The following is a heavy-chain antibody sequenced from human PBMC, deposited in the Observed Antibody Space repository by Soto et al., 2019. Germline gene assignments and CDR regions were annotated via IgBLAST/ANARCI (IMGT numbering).Heavy chain of an antibody. CDR3: ARDYYGGNSRYFGL. CDR2: IYSGGST. CDR1: GFTVSSHY. V-gene: IGHV3-66*01. D-gene: IGHD2-21*02. Sequence: EVQLVESGGGLVQPGGSLRLSCAASGFTVSSHYMSWVRQAPGKGLEWVSVIYSGGSTYYTDSVKGRFTISRDNSKNTLFLKMNRLRAEDTAVYYCARDYYGGNSRYFGLWGRGTLVTVSS. J-gene: IGHJ2*01.